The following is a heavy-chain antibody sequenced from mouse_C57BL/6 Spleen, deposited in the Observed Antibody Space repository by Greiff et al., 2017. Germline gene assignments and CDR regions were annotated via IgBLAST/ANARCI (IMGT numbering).Heavy chain of an antibody. CDR1: GFTFSNYW. J-gene: IGHJ2*01. D-gene: IGHD1-1*01. Sequence: EVKLEESGGGLVQPGGSMKLSCVASGFTFSNYWMNWVRQSPEKGLEWVAQIRLKSDNYATHYAESVKGRFTISRDDSKSSVYLQMNNLRAEDTGIYYCTDTVVVDYWGQGTTLKVSS. CDR3: TDTVVVDY. CDR2: IRLKSDNYAT. V-gene: IGHV6-3*01.